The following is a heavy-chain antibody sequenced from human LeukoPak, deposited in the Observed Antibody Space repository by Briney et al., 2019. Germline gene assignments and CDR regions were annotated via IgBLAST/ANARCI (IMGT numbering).Heavy chain of an antibody. CDR2: IIPIFGTA. D-gene: IGHD3-22*01. V-gene: IGHV1-69*13. CDR3: ARPPPTYYYDSSGYWD. Sequence: SVKVSCKASGGTFSGYAISWVRQAPGQGLEWMGGIIPIFGTANYAQKFQGRVTITADESTSTAYMELSSLRSEDTAVYYCARPPPTYYYDSSGYWDWGQGTLVTVSS. CDR1: GGTFSGYA. J-gene: IGHJ4*02.